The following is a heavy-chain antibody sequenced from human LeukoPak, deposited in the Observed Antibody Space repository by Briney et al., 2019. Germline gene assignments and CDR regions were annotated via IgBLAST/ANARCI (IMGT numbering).Heavy chain of an antibody. CDR1: GYSFVNYW. Sequence: GGSLKISCKGSGYSFVNYWIGWVRQMPGKGLEWMGIIYPRDSDTRYSPSFQGQVTISVDKSIRTAYLHWSSLKSSDTATYFCARQDGTFDYWGQGTRVTVS. V-gene: IGHV5-51*01. J-gene: IGHJ4*02. CDR3: ARQDGTFDY. CDR2: IYPRDSDT. D-gene: IGHD1-26*01.